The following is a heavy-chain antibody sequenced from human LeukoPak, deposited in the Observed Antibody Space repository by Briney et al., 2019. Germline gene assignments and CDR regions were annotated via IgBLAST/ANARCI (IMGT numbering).Heavy chain of an antibody. V-gene: IGHV3-23*01. Sequence: GGSLRLSCAASGFTFSSYGMSWVRQAPGKGLEWVAAISGSAASTYYADSVKGRFTISRDNVKNSLYLQMNSLRAEDTAVYYCARGRDSSSSYPGYWGQGTLVTVSS. CDR1: GFTFSSYG. CDR2: ISGSAAST. D-gene: IGHD6-6*01. J-gene: IGHJ4*02. CDR3: ARGRDSSSSYPGY.